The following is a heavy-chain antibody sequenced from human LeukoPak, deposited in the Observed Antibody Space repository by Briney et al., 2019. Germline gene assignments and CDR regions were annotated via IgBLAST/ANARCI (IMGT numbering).Heavy chain of an antibody. Sequence: ASVKVSCKASGYTFSGYYMHWVRQAPGQGLEWMGWINPNSGDTNYAQKFQDRVTTTRDTSISTAYMELSRLTSDDTAVYYCARGRSYYDSSNYSYDYWGQGTLVTVSS. V-gene: IGHV1-2*02. CDR1: GYTFSGYY. CDR3: ARGRSYYDSSNYSYDY. D-gene: IGHD3-22*01. CDR2: INPNSGDT. J-gene: IGHJ4*02.